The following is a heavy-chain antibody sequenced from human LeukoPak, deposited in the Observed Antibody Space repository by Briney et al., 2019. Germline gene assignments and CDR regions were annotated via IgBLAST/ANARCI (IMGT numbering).Heavy chain of an antibody. CDR2: IYYSGST. CDR1: GGSISSYY. V-gene: IGHV4-59*01. Sequence: SETLSLTCTVSGGSISSYYWSWIRQPPGKGLEWIGYIYYSGSTNYNPSLKSRVTIPVDTSKNQFSLKLSSVTAADTAVYYCARDRAYFDYWGQGTLVTVSS. CDR3: ARDRAYFDY. J-gene: IGHJ4*02.